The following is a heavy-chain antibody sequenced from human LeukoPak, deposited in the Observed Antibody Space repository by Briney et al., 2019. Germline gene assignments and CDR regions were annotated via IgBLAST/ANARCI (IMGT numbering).Heavy chain of an antibody. V-gene: IGHV4-59*08. J-gene: IGHJ5*01. D-gene: IGHD3-3*01. CDR3: AKLLRDFWSGYLNWFDS. CDR2: FYYSGNT. Sequence: SETLSLTCAVSGDSITNNYWAWIRQPPGKGLEWIGYFYYSGNTTYNPSLKSRVIMSVDASNNHFSLKLKSVTAADTAVYYCAKLLRDFWSGYLNWFDSWSQGMLVAVSS. CDR1: GDSITNNY.